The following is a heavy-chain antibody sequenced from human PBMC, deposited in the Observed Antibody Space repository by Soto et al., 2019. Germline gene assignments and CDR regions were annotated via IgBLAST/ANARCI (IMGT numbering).Heavy chain of an antibody. CDR3: ATILTGSPYYFDY. CDR2: IIPILGIA. V-gene: IGHV1-69*02. Sequence: QVQLVQSGAEVKKPGSSVKVSCKASGGTFSSYTISWVRQAPGQGLEWMGRIIPILGIANYAQKFQGRVTITADKSTSTAYMELSSLRSEDTAVYYCATILTGSPYYFDYWGQGTLVAVSS. D-gene: IGHD3-9*01. J-gene: IGHJ4*02. CDR1: GGTFSSYT.